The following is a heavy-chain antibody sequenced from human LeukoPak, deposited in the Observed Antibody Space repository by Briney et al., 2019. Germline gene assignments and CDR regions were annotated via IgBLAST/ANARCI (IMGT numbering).Heavy chain of an antibody. V-gene: IGHV3-48*04. CDR3: ACGPQYTGSFPF. D-gene: IGHD1-26*01. CDR2: ISNSGSPI. Sequence: GGSLRLSCAASGLTFSSYAMSWVRQATGKGLEWLSYISNSGSPIRYADSVKGRFTISRDNAENSVYLQMNSLIAEDTAVYYCACGPQYTGSFPFWGQGTLVTVSS. CDR1: GLTFSSYA. J-gene: IGHJ4*02.